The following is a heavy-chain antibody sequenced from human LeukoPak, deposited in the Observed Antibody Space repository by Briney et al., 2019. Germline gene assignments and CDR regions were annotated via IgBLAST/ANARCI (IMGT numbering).Heavy chain of an antibody. D-gene: IGHD2-21*01. CDR1: GFTFSSYE. Sequence: PGGSLRLSCAASGFTFSSYEMNWVRQAPGKGLEWVSYISSSGSTIYYADSVKGRFTISRDNAKNSLYLQMNSLRAEDTAVYYCARDRAILWWVDAFDIWGQGTMVTVSS. J-gene: IGHJ3*02. CDR2: ISSSGSTI. V-gene: IGHV3-48*03. CDR3: ARDRAILWWVDAFDI.